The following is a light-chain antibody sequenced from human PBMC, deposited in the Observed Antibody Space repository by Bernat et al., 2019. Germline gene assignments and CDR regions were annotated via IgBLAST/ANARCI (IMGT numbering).Light chain of an antibody. J-gene: IGLJ1*01. V-gene: IGLV2-14*03. CDR2: AVA. Sequence: QSALTQPASVSGSPGQSITISCIGTSSDIGSYNYVSWYQQLPGKAPNLLIYAVANRPSGVSNRFSASKSGNTASLTISGLQAEDESDYYCSSYTRSATYVFGTGTKVTVL. CDR1: SSDIGSYNY. CDR3: SSYTRSATYV.